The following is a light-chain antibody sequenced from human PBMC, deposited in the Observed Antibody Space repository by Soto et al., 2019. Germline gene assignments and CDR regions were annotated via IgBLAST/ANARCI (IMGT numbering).Light chain of an antibody. V-gene: IGKV1-8*01. J-gene: IGKJ3*01. Sequence: AIRMTQSPSSFSASTGARVTITCRASQGISGYLAWYQQKPGQAPKLLIYAASTLTSGVPSRFSGSRSGTDFTLTISCLQSEDFATYYCQQYYSYPHSFGPGTKVDIK. CDR2: AAS. CDR1: QGISGY. CDR3: QQYYSYPHS.